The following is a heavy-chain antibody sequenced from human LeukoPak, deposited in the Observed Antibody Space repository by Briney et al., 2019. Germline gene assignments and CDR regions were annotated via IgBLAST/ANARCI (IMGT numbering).Heavy chain of an antibody. J-gene: IGHJ4*02. Sequence: ASVKVSCKASGYTFTGYYMHWVRQAPGQGLEWMRWINPNSGGTNYAQKFQGRVTMTRDTSITTAYMELSSLGSDGTAVYYCARGGRVRVTSGYALSYWGQGTLVTVSA. CDR2: INPNSGGT. V-gene: IGHV1-2*02. CDR3: ARGGRVRVTSGYALSY. CDR1: GYTFTGYY. D-gene: IGHD3-22*01.